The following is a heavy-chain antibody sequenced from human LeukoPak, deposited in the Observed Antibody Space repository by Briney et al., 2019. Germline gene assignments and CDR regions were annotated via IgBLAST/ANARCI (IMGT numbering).Heavy chain of an antibody. CDR3: ARSKSSSWYFDY. CDR2: ASSNGDT. V-gene: IGHV4-4*08. CDR1: GDSVNGFY. Sequence: SETLSLTCTVSGDSVNGFYWNWIRQPPGRGLEWIGFASSNGDTAYNSSLKSRVTISVDASKNQFSLKLSSVIAADTAVYYCARSKSSSWYFDYWGQGTLVTVSS. J-gene: IGHJ4*02. D-gene: IGHD6-13*01.